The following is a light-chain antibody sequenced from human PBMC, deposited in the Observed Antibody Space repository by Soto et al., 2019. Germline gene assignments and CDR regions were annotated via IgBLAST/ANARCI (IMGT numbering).Light chain of an antibody. CDR1: QYIATSY. Sequence: EIVLTQSPGTLSLSPGEGATLSCRSSQYIATSYLAWYQQRRGQAPSLLIYGASNRATGIPDRLSGSGSVTDFTLTICRLEPEDFAVYYCQQYGGSPYTFGRGTTVEIK. V-gene: IGKV3-20*01. J-gene: IGKJ2*01. CDR2: GAS. CDR3: QQYGGSPYT.